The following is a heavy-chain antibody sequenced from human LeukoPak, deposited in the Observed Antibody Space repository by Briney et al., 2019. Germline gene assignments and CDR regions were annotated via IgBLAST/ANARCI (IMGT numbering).Heavy chain of an antibody. Sequence: GESLKISCKGSGYSFTSYWIGWVRQMPGKGLEWMGIIYPGDSDTRYSPSFQGQVTISADKSISTAYLQWSSLKASDTAMYYRARGFRSRGCSSTSCRLYYYYYMDVWGKGTTVTVSS. CDR2: IYPGDSDT. CDR3: ARGFRSRGCSSTSCRLYYYYYMDV. CDR1: GYSFTSYW. V-gene: IGHV5-51*01. J-gene: IGHJ6*03. D-gene: IGHD2-2*01.